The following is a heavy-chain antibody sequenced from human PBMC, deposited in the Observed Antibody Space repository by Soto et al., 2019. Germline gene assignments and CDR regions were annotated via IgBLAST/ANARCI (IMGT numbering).Heavy chain of an antibody. V-gene: IGHV1-69*02. CDR1: GGTYSSYT. D-gene: IGHD3-3*01. Sequence: GASVKVSCKASGGTYSSYTISWVRQAPGQGLEWMGRIIPILGIANYAQKFQGRVTITADKSTSTAYMELSSLRSEDTAVYYCARGSRITIFGVVSSYYFDYWGQGTLVTVSS. J-gene: IGHJ4*02. CDR3: ARGSRITIFGVVSSYYFDY. CDR2: IIPILGIA.